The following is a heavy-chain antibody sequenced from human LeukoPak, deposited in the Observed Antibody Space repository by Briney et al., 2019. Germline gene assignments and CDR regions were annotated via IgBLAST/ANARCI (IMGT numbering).Heavy chain of an antibody. CDR2: IYTSGST. D-gene: IGHD6-19*01. CDR3: ATKKWLVPGKYYFDY. Sequence: SETLSLTCTVSGGSISSYYWSWLRQTAGKGLEGVGRIYTSGSTNYNPSLKSRVTMSLDTSKNQFSLKLSSVTAADTAVYYCATKKWLVPGKYYFDYWGQGTLVTVSS. CDR1: GGSISSYY. J-gene: IGHJ4*02. V-gene: IGHV4-4*07.